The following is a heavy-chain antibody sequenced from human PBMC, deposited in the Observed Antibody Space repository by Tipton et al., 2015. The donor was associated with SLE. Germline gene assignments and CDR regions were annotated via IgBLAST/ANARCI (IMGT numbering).Heavy chain of an antibody. CDR3: ARPRRDSSHHYFDH. CDR1: GDTFKNYA. J-gene: IGHJ4*02. V-gene: IGHV1-69*01. CDR2: IIPLFGAA. Sequence: QSGAKVKKPGSSVKVSCKASGDTFKNYAINWVRQAPGQGLEWMGGIIPLFGAADYAQRFQGRVTITADESTSTVYMEVTNLRSEDTAVYYCARPRRDSSHHYFDHWGQGILVTVSS. D-gene: IGHD3-22*01.